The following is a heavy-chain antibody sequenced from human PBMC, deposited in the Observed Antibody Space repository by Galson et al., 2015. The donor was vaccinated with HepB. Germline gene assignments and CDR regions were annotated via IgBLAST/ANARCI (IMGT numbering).Heavy chain of an antibody. J-gene: IGHJ4*02. CDR1: GFIFNNYN. CDR2: INSDSTYR. V-gene: IGHV3-21*01. D-gene: IGHD7-27*01. Sequence: SLRLSCAASGFIFNNYNMIWVRLAPGKGLEWVSSINSDSTYRYYAESVKGRFTISRDNTKNSLSLQMNSPRAEDTALYYCARDRPLGTPLDYWGQGTLVTVSS. CDR3: ARDRPLGTPLDY.